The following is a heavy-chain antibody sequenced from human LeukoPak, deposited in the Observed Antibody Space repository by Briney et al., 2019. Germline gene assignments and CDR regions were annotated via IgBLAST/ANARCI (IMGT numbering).Heavy chain of an antibody. V-gene: IGHV4-59*08. J-gene: IGHJ2*01. CDR3: ARRNYDILTGYLNPYWYFDL. Sequence: SETLSLTCTVSGGSISSYYWSWIRQPPGKGLEWIGYIYSSGSTNYNPPLKSRVTISVDTSKNQFSLKLSSVTAADTAVYYCARRNYDILTGYLNPYWYFDLWGRGTLVTVSS. CDR1: GGSISSYY. D-gene: IGHD3-9*01. CDR2: IYSSGST.